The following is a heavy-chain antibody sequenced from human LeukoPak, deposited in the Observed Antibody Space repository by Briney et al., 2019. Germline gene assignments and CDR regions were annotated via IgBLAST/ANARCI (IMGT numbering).Heavy chain of an antibody. CDR2: ISSSGSTI. Sequence: GGSLRLSCAASGFTFSSYEMNWVRQAPGRGLEWVSYISSSGSTIYYADSVKGRFTISRDNAKNSLYLQMNSLRAEDTAVYYCARETTVTFDYWGQGTLVTVSS. CDR1: GFTFSSYE. V-gene: IGHV3-48*03. J-gene: IGHJ4*02. CDR3: ARETTVTFDY. D-gene: IGHD4-17*01.